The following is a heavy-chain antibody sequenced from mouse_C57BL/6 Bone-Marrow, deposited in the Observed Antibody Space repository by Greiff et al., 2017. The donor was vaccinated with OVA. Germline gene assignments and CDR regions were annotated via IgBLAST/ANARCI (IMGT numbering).Heavy chain of an antibody. J-gene: IGHJ2*01. D-gene: IGHD4-1*01. V-gene: IGHV1-81*01. CDR3: ARWEGYFDY. CDR1: GYTFTSYG. Sequence: QVHVKQSGAELARPGASVKLSCKASGYTFTSYGISWVKQRTGQGLEWIGEIYPRSGNTYYNEKFKGKATLTADKSSSTAYMELRSLTSEDSAVYFCARWEGYFDYWGQGTTLTVSS. CDR2: IYPRSGNT.